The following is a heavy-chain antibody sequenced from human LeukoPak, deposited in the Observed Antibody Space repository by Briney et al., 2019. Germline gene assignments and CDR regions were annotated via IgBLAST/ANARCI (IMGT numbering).Heavy chain of an antibody. V-gene: IGHV3-30*02. CDR1: GFTFSSYG. J-gene: IGHJ4*02. Sequence: GGSLGLSCAASGFTFSSYGMHWVRQAPGKGLEWVAFIRYDGSNKYYADSVKGRFTISRDNSKNTLYLQMNSLRAEDTAVYYCANILSGSYPIDYWGQGTLVTVSS. CDR2: IRYDGSNK. CDR3: ANILSGSYPIDY. D-gene: IGHD1-26*01.